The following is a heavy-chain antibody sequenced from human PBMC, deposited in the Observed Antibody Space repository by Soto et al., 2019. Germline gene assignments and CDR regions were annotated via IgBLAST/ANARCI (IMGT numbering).Heavy chain of an antibody. J-gene: IGHJ5*02. Sequence: QVQLVQSGAEVKKPGASVKVSCKASGYTFTGYYMHWVRQAPGQGLEWMGWINPNSGGTNYAQKFQGGVTITRDPSISTAYRELSRLRSDDTAVYYCARMITFGGVISLTNWFDPWGQGTLVTVSS. CDR2: INPNSGGT. CDR3: ARMITFGGVISLTNWFDP. D-gene: IGHD3-16*01. V-gene: IGHV1-2*02. CDR1: GYTFTGYY.